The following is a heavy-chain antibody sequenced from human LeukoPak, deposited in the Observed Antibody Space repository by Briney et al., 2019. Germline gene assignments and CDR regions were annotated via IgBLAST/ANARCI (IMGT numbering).Heavy chain of an antibody. V-gene: IGHV3-30*04. D-gene: IGHD6-13*01. Sequence: GGSLRLSCAASGFTLSSYAMHWVRQAPGKGLEWVAVISYDGSNKYYADSVKGRFTISRDNSKNTLYLQMNSLRAEDTAVYYCARGAAAGGFVFPATDYWGQGTLVTVSS. J-gene: IGHJ4*02. CDR1: GFTLSSYA. CDR3: ARGAAAGGFVFPATDY. CDR2: ISYDGSNK.